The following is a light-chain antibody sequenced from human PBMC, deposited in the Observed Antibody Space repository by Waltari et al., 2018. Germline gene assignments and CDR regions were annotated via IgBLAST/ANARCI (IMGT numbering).Light chain of an antibody. Sequence: SYELTQPPSVSVSPGQTARITCSGAALSKQFRYWYQQKSGRAPVLMIYTDSGRPSGIPERFSGSSSGTTVTLTISAVQPEDEANYYCQSAHSNGSDVVFGGGTKLTVL. J-gene: IGLJ2*01. V-gene: IGLV3-25*03. CDR1: ALSKQF. CDR3: QSAHSNGSDVV. CDR2: TDS.